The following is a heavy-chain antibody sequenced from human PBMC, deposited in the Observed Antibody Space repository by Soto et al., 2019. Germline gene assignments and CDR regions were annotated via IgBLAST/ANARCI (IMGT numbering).Heavy chain of an antibody. D-gene: IGHD3-16*01. Sequence: NPSETLSLTCAVYGGFLSESYWTWIRQPPGKGLEWIGEINHVGGTNYNPSLKSRVTMSVDTSQNQFSLRLISVTAADTAMYFCVRIRYQLPSSVLWLDPWGQGTQVTVSS. J-gene: IGHJ5*02. CDR3: VRIRYQLPSSVLWLDP. CDR2: INHVGGT. V-gene: IGHV4-34*01. CDR1: GGFLSESY.